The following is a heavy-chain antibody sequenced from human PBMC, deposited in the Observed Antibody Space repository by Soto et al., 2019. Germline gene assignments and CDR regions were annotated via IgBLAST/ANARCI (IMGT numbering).Heavy chain of an antibody. D-gene: IGHD3-10*01. V-gene: IGHV1-8*01. CDR2: MNPNSGNT. Sequence: ASVKVSCKPSGYTFTSYNLNWVLQATGQGLEWMGWMNPNSGNTGYAQKFQGRVTITADESTSTAYMELSSLRSEDTAVYYCARSTMVRGVMFYGMDVWGQGTTVTVS. CDR3: ARSTMVRGVMFYGMDV. J-gene: IGHJ6*02. CDR1: GYTFTSYN.